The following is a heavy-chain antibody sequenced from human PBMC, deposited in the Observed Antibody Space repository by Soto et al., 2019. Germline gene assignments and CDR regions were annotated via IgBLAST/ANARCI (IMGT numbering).Heavy chain of an antibody. CDR1: GFTVSSNY. V-gene: IGHV3-53*01. CDR3: ARSVAARPGWFDP. Sequence: GGSLRLSCAASGFTVSSNYMSWVRQAPGKGLEWVSVIYSGGSTYYADSVKGRFTISRDNSKNTLYLQMNSLRAEDTAVYYCARSVAARPGWFDPWGQGTLVTVS. CDR2: IYSGGST. J-gene: IGHJ5*02. D-gene: IGHD6-6*01.